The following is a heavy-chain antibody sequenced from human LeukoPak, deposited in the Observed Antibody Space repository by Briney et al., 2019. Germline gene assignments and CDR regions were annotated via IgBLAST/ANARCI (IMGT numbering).Heavy chain of an antibody. J-gene: IGHJ4*02. V-gene: IGHV3-21*01. D-gene: IGHD3-22*01. CDR2: ISSSSSYI. CDR1: GFTFSSYS. Sequence: GGSLRLSCAASGFTFSSYSMNWVRQAPGKGLEWVSSISSSSSYIYYADSVKGRFTISRDNAKNSLYLQMNSLRAEDTAVYYCARDLTLYYYDGSGYAGYWGQGTLVTVSS. CDR3: ARDLTLYYYDGSGYAGY.